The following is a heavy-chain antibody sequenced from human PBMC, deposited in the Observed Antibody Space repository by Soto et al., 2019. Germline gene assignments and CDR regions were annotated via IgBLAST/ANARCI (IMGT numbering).Heavy chain of an antibody. CDR1: GFTFSNYA. D-gene: IGHD6-19*01. J-gene: IGHJ4*02. Sequence: EVQLLESGGGLVQPGGSLRLSCAAPGFTFSNYAMNWVRQAPGKGLEWVSVISGSGGSTYYADSVKGRFTISRDNSKNTLYLQMNSLRGEDTAVYYCARRSSGWYFDYCGQGTLVTVSS. V-gene: IGHV3-23*01. CDR3: ARRSSGWYFDY. CDR2: ISGSGGST.